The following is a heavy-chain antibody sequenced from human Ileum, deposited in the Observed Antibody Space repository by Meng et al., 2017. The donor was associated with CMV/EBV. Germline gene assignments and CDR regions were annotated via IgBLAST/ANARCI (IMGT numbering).Heavy chain of an antibody. CDR3: ARSYSSSSAYFDY. Sequence: ASGYSFINYYIHWVRQAPGQGLEWMGWINPNGGGTKYAKKFQGRVTMTRDTSISAGYMELGGLTSDDTGVYHCARSYSSSSAYFDYWGQGTLVTVSS. V-gene: IGHV1-2*02. D-gene: IGHD6-6*01. J-gene: IGHJ4*02. CDR1: GYSFINYY. CDR2: INPNGGGT.